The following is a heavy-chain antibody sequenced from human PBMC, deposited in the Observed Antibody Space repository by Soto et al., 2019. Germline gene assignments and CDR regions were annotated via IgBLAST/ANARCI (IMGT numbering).Heavy chain of an antibody. D-gene: IGHD3-9*01. J-gene: IGHJ6*02. CDR2: IYPGDSDT. CDR1: GYSFTSYW. Sequence: PGESLKISCKGSGYSFTSYWIGWVRQMPGKGLEWMGIIYPGDSDTRYSPSFQGQVTISADKSISTAYLQWSSLKASDTAMYYCARRQKLRYFDWPPYGMDVWGQGTTVTVSS. CDR3: ARRQKLRYFDWPPYGMDV. V-gene: IGHV5-51*01.